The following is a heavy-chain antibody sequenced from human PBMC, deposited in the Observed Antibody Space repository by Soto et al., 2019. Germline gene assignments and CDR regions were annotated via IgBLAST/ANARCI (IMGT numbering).Heavy chain of an antibody. CDR3: AKVDALLWFGEHYYYGMDV. V-gene: IGHV3-23*01. D-gene: IGHD3-10*01. Sequence: GGSLRLSCAASGFTFSSYAMSWVRQAPGKGLEWVSAISGSGGSTYYADSVKGRFTISRDNSKNTLYLQMNSLRAEDTAVYYCAKVDALLWFGEHYYYGMDVWGQGTTVTVSS. CDR1: GFTFSSYA. J-gene: IGHJ6*02. CDR2: ISGSGGST.